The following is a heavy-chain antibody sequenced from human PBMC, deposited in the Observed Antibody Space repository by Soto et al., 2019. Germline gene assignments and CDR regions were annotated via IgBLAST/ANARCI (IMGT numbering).Heavy chain of an antibody. D-gene: IGHD7-27*01. CDR3: ARDLRRTGDLYYDY. V-gene: IGHV4-59*01. CDR2: IYYSGST. Sequence: SETLSLTCTVSGGSISSYYWSWIRQPPGKGLEWIGYIYYSGSTNYNPSLKSRVTISVDTSKNQFSLKLSSVTAADTAVYYCARDLRRTGDLYYDYGVKG. CDR1: GGSISSYY. J-gene: IGHJ4*02.